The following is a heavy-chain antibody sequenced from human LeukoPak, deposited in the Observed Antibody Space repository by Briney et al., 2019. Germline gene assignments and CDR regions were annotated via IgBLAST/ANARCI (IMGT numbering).Heavy chain of an antibody. J-gene: IGHJ4*02. CDR2: IYYSGST. Sequence: SETLSLTCTVSGGSISSYYWSWIRQPPGKGLEWIGYIYYSGSTNYNPSLKSRVTISVDTSKNQFSLKLSSVTAADTAVYYCARTDGGSSGFSSDYWSQGTLVTVSS. D-gene: IGHD3-22*01. V-gene: IGHV4-59*08. CDR3: ARTDGGSSGFSSDY. CDR1: GGSISSYY.